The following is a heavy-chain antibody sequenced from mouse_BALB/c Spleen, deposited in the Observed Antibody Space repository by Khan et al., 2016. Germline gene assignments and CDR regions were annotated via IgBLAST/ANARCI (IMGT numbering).Heavy chain of an antibody. J-gene: IGHJ3*01. V-gene: IGHV3-2*02. CDR1: GYSITSDYA. CDR3: ARLRITGWFAY. D-gene: IGHD2-4*01. Sequence: EVQLQESGPGLVKPSQSLSLTCTVTGYSITSDYAWNWIRQFPGNKLEWMGYISYSGNTSYNPSLKSRFSITRDTSKNQFVLQLNSVTTEDTATYYCARLRITGWFAYWGQGTLVTVSA. CDR2: ISYSGNT.